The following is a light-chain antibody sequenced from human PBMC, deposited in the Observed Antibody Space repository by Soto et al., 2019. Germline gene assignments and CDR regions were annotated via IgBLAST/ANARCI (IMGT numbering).Light chain of an antibody. CDR1: SSDVGGYNY. V-gene: IGLV2-14*01. CDR2: DVS. Sequence: QSALTQPASVSGSPGQSITISCTGTSSDVGGYNYVSWYQQHPGKAPKLMSYDVSNRPSGVSNRFSGSKSGNTASLTISGLKAEDEADYYCSSYTSSSTPFVFGTGTKLTVL. J-gene: IGLJ1*01. CDR3: SSYTSSSTPFV.